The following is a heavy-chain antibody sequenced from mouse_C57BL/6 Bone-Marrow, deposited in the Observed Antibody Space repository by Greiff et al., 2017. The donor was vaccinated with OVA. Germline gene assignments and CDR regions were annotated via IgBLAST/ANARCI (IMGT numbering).Heavy chain of an antibody. CDR2: ISDGGSYT. V-gene: IGHV5-4*01. J-gene: IGHJ4*01. Sequence: EVQVVESGGGLVKPGGSLKLSCAASGFTFSSYAMSWVRQTPEKRLEWVATISDGGSYTYYPDNVQGRFTISRDNAKNNLYLQMSHLKSEDTAMYYCAREGSSSYGAMDYWGQGTSVTVSS. D-gene: IGHD1-1*01. CDR1: GFTFSSYA. CDR3: AREGSSSYGAMDY.